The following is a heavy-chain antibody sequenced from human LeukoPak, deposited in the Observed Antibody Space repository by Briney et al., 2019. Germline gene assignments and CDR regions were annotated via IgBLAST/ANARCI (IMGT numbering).Heavy chain of an antibody. D-gene: IGHD3-22*01. CDR3: ASYDSSGYYYFDY. Sequence: SETLSLTCAVSGVSFNDYYWSWVRQTPGKGLEWIGEINHSGSTNYNPSLKSRVTISVDTSKNQFSLKLSSVTAADTAVYYCASYDSSGYYYFDYWGQGTLVTVSS. CDR1: GVSFNDYY. V-gene: IGHV4-34*01. J-gene: IGHJ4*02. CDR2: INHSGST.